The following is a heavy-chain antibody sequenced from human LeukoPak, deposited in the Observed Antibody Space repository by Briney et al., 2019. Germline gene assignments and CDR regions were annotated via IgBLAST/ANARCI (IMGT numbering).Heavy chain of an antibody. D-gene: IGHD3-22*01. V-gene: IGHV3-53*01. CDR2: TYTGGNS. J-gene: IGHJ3*02. CDR3: ARGGRGSAAVVAPRSFDI. CDR1: GFTFSSYW. Sequence: GGSLRLSCAASGFTFSSYWMSWVRQAPGKGLEWVSVTYTGGNSYYADSVKGRFIISRDISKNTLYLQMNSLRAEDSALYYCARGGRGSAAVVAPRSFDIWGQGTMVTVSS.